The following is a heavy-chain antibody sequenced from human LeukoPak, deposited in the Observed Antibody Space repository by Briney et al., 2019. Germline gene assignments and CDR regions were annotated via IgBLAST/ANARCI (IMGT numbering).Heavy chain of an antibody. J-gene: IGHJ3*02. V-gene: IGHV3-53*01. CDR2: IYSGGST. CDR1: GFTVSSDF. D-gene: IGHD6-13*01. Sequence: GGSLRLSCAASGFTVSSDFMTWVRQAPGKGLEWVSVIYSGGSTYYADSVKGRFTISRDNSKNTLYLQMNSLRAEDTALYYCAKDLGGFSSSWYAAFDIWGQGTMVTVSS. CDR3: AKDLGGFSSSWYAAFDI.